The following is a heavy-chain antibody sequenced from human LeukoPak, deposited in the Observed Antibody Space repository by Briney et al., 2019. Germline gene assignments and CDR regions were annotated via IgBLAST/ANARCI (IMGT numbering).Heavy chain of an antibody. V-gene: IGHV1-2*02. D-gene: IGHD5-18*01. Sequence: GASVKVSCKASGYTFTGYYMHWVRQAPGQGLGWMGWINPNSGGTNYAQKFQGRVTMTRDTSISTAYMELSRLRSDDTAVYYCAREGYSYSRYFDYWGQGTLVTVSS. CDR3: AREGYSYSRYFDY. CDR1: GYTFTGYY. CDR2: INPNSGGT. J-gene: IGHJ4*02.